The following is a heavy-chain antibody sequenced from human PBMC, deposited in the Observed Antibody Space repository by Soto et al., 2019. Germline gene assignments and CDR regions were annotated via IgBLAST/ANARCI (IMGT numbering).Heavy chain of an antibody. Sequence: GGSLRLSCAASGFTFSDYYMSWIRQAPGKGLEWVSYISSSSSYTNYADSVKGRFTISRDNAKNSLYLQMNSLRAEDTAVYYCARDYDSSGYGYYYYYGMDVWGQGTTVTVSS. V-gene: IGHV3-11*06. CDR2: ISSSSSYT. CDR3: ARDYDSSGYGYYYYYGMDV. J-gene: IGHJ6*02. D-gene: IGHD3-22*01. CDR1: GFTFSDYY.